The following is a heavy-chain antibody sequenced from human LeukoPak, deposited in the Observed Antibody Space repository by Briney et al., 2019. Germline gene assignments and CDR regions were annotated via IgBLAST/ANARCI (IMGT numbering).Heavy chain of an antibody. V-gene: IGHV3-53*05. CDR3: ARVVTEQEDYYYYMDV. D-gene: IGHD6-6*01. Sequence: YYADSVKGRFTISRDNSKNMLYLQMDSLRSEDTAVYYCARVVTEQEDYYYYMDVWGKGTTVTVSS. J-gene: IGHJ6*03.